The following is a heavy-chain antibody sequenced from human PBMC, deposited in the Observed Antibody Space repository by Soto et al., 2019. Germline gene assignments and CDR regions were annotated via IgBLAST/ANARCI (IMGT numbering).Heavy chain of an antibody. Sequence: SETLSLTCTVSGGSISSSSYYWGWIRQPPGKGLEWIGSIYYSGSTYYNPSLKSRVTISVDTSKNHFSLKLSSVTAADTAVYYCARQSLAVVVVAGGKLPLPNWFDPWGQGTLVTVSS. CDR2: IYYSGST. D-gene: IGHD2-15*01. CDR1: GGSISSSSYY. J-gene: IGHJ5*02. V-gene: IGHV4-39*01. CDR3: ARQSLAVVVVAGGKLPLPNWFDP.